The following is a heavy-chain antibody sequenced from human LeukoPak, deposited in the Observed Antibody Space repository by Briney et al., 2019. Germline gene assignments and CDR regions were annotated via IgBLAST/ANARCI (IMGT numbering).Heavy chain of an antibody. Sequence: GGSLRLSCAASGFSFTSYWMHWVRQAPGKGLEWVSTISDSGGSTYYADSVKGRFTISRDNSKNTLYLQMNSLRAEDTAVYFCAKTPKTGSFDYWGQGTLVTVSS. CDR3: AKTPKTGSFDY. CDR1: GFSFTSYW. V-gene: IGHV3-23*01. D-gene: IGHD7-27*01. CDR2: ISDSGGST. J-gene: IGHJ4*02.